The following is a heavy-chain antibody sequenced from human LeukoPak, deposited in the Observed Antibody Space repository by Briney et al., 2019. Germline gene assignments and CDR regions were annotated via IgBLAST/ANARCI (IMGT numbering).Heavy chain of an antibody. V-gene: IGHV1-2*06. Sequence: ASVKVSCKASGYTFTAFYMHWVRQAPGQGLEWMGRINPNSGGTKYAQKFQGRVTMTTDTSINTAYLELSRLRSDDTAVYYCARCGGSCFKPYWGQGTLVTVSS. CDR2: INPNSGGT. J-gene: IGHJ4*02. D-gene: IGHD2-15*01. CDR3: ARCGGSCFKPY. CDR1: GYTFTAFY.